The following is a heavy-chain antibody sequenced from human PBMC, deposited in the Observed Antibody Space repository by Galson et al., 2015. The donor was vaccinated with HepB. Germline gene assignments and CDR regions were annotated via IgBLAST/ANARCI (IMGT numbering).Heavy chain of an antibody. D-gene: IGHD3-10*01. CDR3: ARDMEVLWFGELFAFDY. V-gene: IGHV3-21*01. CDR2: ISSSSSYI. CDR1: GFTFSSYS. J-gene: IGHJ4*02. Sequence: SLRLSCAASGFTFSSYSMNWVRQAPGKGLEWVSSISSSSSYIYYADSVKGRFTISRDNAKNSLYLRMNSLRAEDTAAYYCARDMEVLWFGELFAFDYWGQGTLVTVSS.